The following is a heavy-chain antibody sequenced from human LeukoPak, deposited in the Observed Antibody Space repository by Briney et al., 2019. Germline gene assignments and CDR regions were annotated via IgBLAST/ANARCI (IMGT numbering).Heavy chain of an antibody. D-gene: IGHD4-17*01. Sequence: ASVKVSCKASGYTFTGYYMHWVRQAPGQGLEWMGWINPNSGGTNYAQKFQGRVTITRDTSASTAYMELSSLRSEDTAVYYCARARATVTKGAFDIWGQGTMVTVSS. CDR2: INPNSGGT. J-gene: IGHJ3*02. V-gene: IGHV1-2*02. CDR3: ARARATVTKGAFDI. CDR1: GYTFTGYY.